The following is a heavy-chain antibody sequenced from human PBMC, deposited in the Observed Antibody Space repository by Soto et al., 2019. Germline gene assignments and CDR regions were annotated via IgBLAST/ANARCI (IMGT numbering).Heavy chain of an antibody. J-gene: IGHJ4*02. V-gene: IGHV4-34*01. CDR3: ARLTVAKVRTGPDY. Sequence: QVQLHQWGAGLVKPSETLSLSCTVDGGSFTGYFWTWIRQPPGKGLEWIGEVDHNGVTNYNPSLMSRVTIPLGTSKKQFSLRLTSVTAADTSIYFCARLTVAKVRTGPDYWGEGALVTVSS. CDR2: VDHNGVT. D-gene: IGHD4-17*01. CDR1: GGSFTGYF.